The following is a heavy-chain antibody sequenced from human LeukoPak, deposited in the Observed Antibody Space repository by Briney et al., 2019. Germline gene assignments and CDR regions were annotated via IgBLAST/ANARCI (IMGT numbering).Heavy chain of an antibody. CDR2: INHSGST. Sequence: SETLSLACAVYGGSFSGYYWSWIRQPPGKGLEWIGEINHSGSTNYNPSLKSRVTISVDTSKNQFSLKLSSVTAADTAVYYCARGAKRITMVRGSKGHFDYWGQGTLVTVSS. CDR3: ARGAKRITMVRGSKGHFDY. J-gene: IGHJ4*02. D-gene: IGHD3-10*01. V-gene: IGHV4-34*01. CDR1: GGSFSGYY.